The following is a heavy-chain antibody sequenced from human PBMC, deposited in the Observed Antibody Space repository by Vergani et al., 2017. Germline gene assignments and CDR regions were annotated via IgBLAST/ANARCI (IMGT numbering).Heavy chain of an antibody. CDR2: ISSSSSYI. CDR1: GFTFSSYS. V-gene: IGHV3-21*04. J-gene: IGHJ4*02. D-gene: IGHD3-22*01. Sequence: EVQLVESGGGLVKPGGSLRLSCAASGFTFSSYSMNWVRQAPGKGLEWVSSISSSSSYIYYADSVKGRFTISRDNAKNSLYLQMNSLRAEDTAVYYCARAAFYDSSYFDYWGQGTLVTVSS. CDR3: ARAAFYDSSYFDY.